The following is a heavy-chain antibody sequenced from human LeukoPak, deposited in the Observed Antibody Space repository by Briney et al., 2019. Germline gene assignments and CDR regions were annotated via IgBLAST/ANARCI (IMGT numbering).Heavy chain of an antibody. J-gene: IGHJ4*02. Sequence: GGSLRLSCAASGFTFSTYAMSWVRQAPGKGLEWVSGISGSGDSTNYADSVKGRFTISRDNSKNTQYLQMNSLGAEDTAVYYCARGSYNPFDYWGQGTLVTVSS. CDR1: GFTFSTYA. V-gene: IGHV3-23*01. D-gene: IGHD3-16*01. CDR3: ARGSYNPFDY. CDR2: ISGSGDST.